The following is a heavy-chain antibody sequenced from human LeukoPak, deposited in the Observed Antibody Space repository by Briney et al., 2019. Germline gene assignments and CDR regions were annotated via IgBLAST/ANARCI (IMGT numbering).Heavy chain of an antibody. V-gene: IGHV4-39*01. D-gene: IGHD3-10*01. Sequence: SETQSLTCSVSTDTFSVSGYYWGWIRQPPGRGLEWIASVYNRGDSYYNPSLESRVTISVDTSKSQFSLTLRSVTAADTAVYYCARHLGSSIEYWGQGTLVTVSS. J-gene: IGHJ4*02. CDR2: VYNRGDS. CDR3: ARHLGSSIEY. CDR1: TDTFSVSGYY.